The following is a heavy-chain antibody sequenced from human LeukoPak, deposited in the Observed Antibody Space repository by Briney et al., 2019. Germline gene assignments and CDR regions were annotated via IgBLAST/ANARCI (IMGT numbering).Heavy chain of an antibody. CDR2: INHSGST. D-gene: IGHD1-26*01. Sequence: SETLSLTCAVYGGSFSGYYWSWIRQPPGKGLEWIGEINHSGSTNYNPSLKSRVTISVDTSKNQFSLKLSSVTAADTAVYYCARHFWLYSGAFDIWGQGTMVTVSS. CDR1: GGSFSGYY. V-gene: IGHV4-34*01. CDR3: ARHFWLYSGAFDI. J-gene: IGHJ3*02.